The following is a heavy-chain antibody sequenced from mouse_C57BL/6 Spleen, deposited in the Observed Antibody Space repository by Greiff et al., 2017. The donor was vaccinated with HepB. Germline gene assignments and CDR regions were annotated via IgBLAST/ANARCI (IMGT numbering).Heavy chain of an antibody. J-gene: IGHJ3*01. CDR2: IDPSDSYT. Sequence: QVQLQQPGAELVMPGASVKLSCKASGYTFTSYWMHWVKQRPGQGLEWIGEIDPSDSYTNYNQKFKGKSTLTVDKSSSTAYMQLSSLTSEDSAVYYCARWFHGFAYWGQRTLVTVSA. V-gene: IGHV1-69*01. D-gene: IGHD1-1*02. CDR1: GYTFTSYW. CDR3: ARWFHGFAY.